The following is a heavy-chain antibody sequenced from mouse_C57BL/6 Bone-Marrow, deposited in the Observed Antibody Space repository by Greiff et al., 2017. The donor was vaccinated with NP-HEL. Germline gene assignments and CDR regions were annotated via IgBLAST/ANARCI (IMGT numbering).Heavy chain of an antibody. CDR2: LFRGSENR. V-gene: IGHV1-9*01. D-gene: IGHD2-2*01. CDR3: ARSGGYRFAY. Sequence: QVQLQQSGAELMKKGEEGKSDGKESGYTFTGYWIEWVKQRPGHGLQWLGDLFRGSENRNYNEKFKGKATFTADTSSNTAYMQLSSLTTEDSAIYYCARSGGYRFAYWGQGTLVTVSA. J-gene: IGHJ3*01. CDR1: GYTFTGYW.